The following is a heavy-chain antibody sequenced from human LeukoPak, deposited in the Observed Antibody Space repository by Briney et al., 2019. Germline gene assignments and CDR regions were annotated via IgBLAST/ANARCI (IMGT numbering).Heavy chain of an antibody. J-gene: IGHJ4*02. CDR2: IQNDGSNE. CDR1: GFTFRSYG. CDR3: ARAPVTSCRGAFCYPFDI. D-gene: IGHD2-15*01. Sequence: GGSLRLSCAASGFTFRSYGMHWVRQAPGKGLEWVAYIQNDGSNEQYADSVKGRFSISRDSSKNILYLQMNSLRAEDTAVYYCARAPVTSCRGAFCYPFDIWGQGTLVTVSS. V-gene: IGHV3-30*02.